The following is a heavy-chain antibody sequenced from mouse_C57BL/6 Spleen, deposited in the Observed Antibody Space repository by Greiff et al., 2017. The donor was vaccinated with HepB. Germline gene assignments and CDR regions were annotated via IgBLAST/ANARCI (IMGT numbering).Heavy chain of an antibody. CDR2: IDPSDSET. CDR3: ARVGIYYDHYYAMDY. CDR1: GYTFTSYW. J-gene: IGHJ4*01. D-gene: IGHD2-4*01. V-gene: IGHV1-52*01. Sequence: VKLQQPGAELVRPGSSVKLSCKASGYTFTSYWMHWVKQRPIQGLEWIGNIDPSDSETHYNQKFKDKATLTVDKSSSTAYMQLSSLTSEDSAVYYCARVGIYYDHYYAMDYWGQGTSVTVSS.